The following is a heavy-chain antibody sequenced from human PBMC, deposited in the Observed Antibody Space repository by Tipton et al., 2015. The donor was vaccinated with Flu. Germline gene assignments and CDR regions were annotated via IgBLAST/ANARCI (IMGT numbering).Heavy chain of an antibody. Sequence: TLSLTCTVSGGSLSSFYWTWIRQPAGKGLEWIGRIYSSGITKYNPSLKSRVTISVDTSKNQFSLKLSSVTAADTAVYYCARGGTVRNGMDVWGQGTTVTVSS. CDR3: ARGGTVRNGMDV. CDR1: GGSLSSFY. J-gene: IGHJ6*02. CDR2: IYSSGIT. V-gene: IGHV4-4*07. D-gene: IGHD4-11*01.